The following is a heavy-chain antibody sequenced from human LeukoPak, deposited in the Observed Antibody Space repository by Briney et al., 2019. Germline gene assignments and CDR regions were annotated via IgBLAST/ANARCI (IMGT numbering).Heavy chain of an antibody. CDR3: AEDYYYGSGSYYPYYFDY. CDR2: IRYDGSNK. D-gene: IGHD3-10*01. CDR1: GFTFSSYG. V-gene: IGHV3-30*02. J-gene: IGHJ4*02. Sequence: GGSLRLSCAASGFTFSSYGMHWVRQAPGKGLEWVAFIRYDGSNKYYADSVKGRFTISRDNSKNTLYLQMNSLRAEDTAVYYCAEDYYYGSGSYYPYYFDYWGQGTLVTVSS.